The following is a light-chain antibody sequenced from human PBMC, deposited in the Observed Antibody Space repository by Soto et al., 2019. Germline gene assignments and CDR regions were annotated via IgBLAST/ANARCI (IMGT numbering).Light chain of an antibody. J-gene: IGKJ5*01. Sequence: EIVMTQSPATLSVSPGERATLSCRASRSVSSNYLGWYQQKPGQAPRLLIYAVSTRATGIPDRFSGSGSGTDFTLTISRLEPEDSALYFCQQYRPSPAISFGQGTRLEIK. CDR1: RSVSSNY. CDR2: AVS. V-gene: IGKV3-20*01. CDR3: QQYRPSPAIS.